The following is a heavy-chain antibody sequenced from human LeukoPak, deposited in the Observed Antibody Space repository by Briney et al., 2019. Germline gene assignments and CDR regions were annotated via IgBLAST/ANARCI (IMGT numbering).Heavy chain of an antibody. CDR3: AKVPGYYYDSSGYNWYFDL. Sequence: PGGSLRLSCAASGFTFSSYAMSWVRQAPGKGLEWVSAISGSGGSTYYADSVKGRFTISRDNSKNTLYLQMNSLRAEDTAVYYCAKVPGYYYDSSGYNWYFDLWGRGTLVTVPS. D-gene: IGHD3-22*01. J-gene: IGHJ2*01. CDR1: GFTFSSYA. V-gene: IGHV3-23*01. CDR2: ISGSGGST.